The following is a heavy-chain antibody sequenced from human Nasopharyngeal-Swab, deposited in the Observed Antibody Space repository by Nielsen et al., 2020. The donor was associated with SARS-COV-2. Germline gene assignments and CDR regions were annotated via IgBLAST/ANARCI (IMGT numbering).Heavy chain of an antibody. CDR1: GGTFSSYA. CDR2: IIPIFGTA. CDR3: ASLSPHSIAAGHYYYYMDV. Sequence: SVKVSCKASGGTFSSYAISWVRQAPGQGLEWMGGIIPIFGTANYAQKFQGRVTITADESTSTAYMELSSLRSEDTAVYYCASLSPHSIAAGHYYYYMDVWGKGTTVTVSS. V-gene: IGHV1-69*13. J-gene: IGHJ6*03. D-gene: IGHD6-13*01.